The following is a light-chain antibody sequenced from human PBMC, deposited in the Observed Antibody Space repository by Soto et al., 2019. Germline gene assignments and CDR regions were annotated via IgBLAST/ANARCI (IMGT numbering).Light chain of an antibody. CDR1: SSDVGRYNH. Sequence: QSVLTQPPSASGSPGQSVTISCTGTSSDVGRYNHVSWYQHYPGKAPKLMIYEVNKRPSEVPDRFSGSKSGNTASLTVSGLHAEDEAYYYCCSFTGTTIGVFGGGTKLTVL. CDR3: CSFTGTTIGV. CDR2: EVN. V-gene: IGLV2-8*01. J-gene: IGLJ2*01.